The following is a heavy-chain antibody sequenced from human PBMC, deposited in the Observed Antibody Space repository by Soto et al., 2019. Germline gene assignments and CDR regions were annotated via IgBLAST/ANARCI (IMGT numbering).Heavy chain of an antibody. CDR2: ISSSSSYI. CDR3: ASTSDYGDYARYYYGMDV. D-gene: IGHD4-17*01. CDR1: GFTFSSYS. Sequence: EVQLVESGGGLVKPGGSLRLSCAASGFTFSSYSMNWVRQAPGKGLEWVSSISSSSSYIYYADSVKGRFTISRDNAKNSLYLQMNSLRAEDTAVYYCASTSDYGDYARYYYGMDVWGQGTTVTVSS. J-gene: IGHJ6*02. V-gene: IGHV3-21*01.